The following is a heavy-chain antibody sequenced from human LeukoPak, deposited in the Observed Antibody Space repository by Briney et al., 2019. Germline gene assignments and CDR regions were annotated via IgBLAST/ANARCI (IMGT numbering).Heavy chain of an antibody. CDR3: ARDMDTAMDPRSYYGMDV. Sequence: GASVKVSCKASGYTFITYYMHWVRQAPGQGLEWMGWINPDSGGTNYAQKFQGWVTMTRDTSISTAYMELSRLRSDDTAVYYCARDMDTAMDPRSYYGMDVWGQGTTVTVSS. CDR2: INPDSGGT. J-gene: IGHJ6*02. CDR1: GYTFITYY. D-gene: IGHD5-18*01. V-gene: IGHV1-2*04.